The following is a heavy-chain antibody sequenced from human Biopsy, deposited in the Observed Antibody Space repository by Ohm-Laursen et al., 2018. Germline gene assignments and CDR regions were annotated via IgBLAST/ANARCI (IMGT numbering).Heavy chain of an antibody. CDR2: FYSGSGA. CDR3: AKDDGGRYRGY. D-gene: IGHD3-16*02. V-gene: IGHV3-66*01. J-gene: IGHJ4*02. CDR1: GFTVSSNY. Sequence: GSLRLSCSASGFTVSSNYMAWVRQAPEKGLEWVSVFYSGSGAFYADSVRGRFAISRDDSKNTLDLQMNSLRAEDTAVYYCAKDDGGRYRGYWGQGTLVTVSS.